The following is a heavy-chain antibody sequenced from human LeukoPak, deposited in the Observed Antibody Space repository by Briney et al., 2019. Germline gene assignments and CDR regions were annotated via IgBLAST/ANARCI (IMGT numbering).Heavy chain of an antibody. J-gene: IGHJ5*02. V-gene: IGHV1-2*02. CDR1: GYTFTGYY. CDR2: INPNSGGT. D-gene: IGHD1-14*01. CDR3: AREAMEVSTTGVDP. Sequence: GASVKVSCKASGYTFTGYYMHWVRQAPGQGLEWMGWINPNSGGTNYAQKFQGRVTMTRDTSISTAYMELSRLRSDDTAVYYCAREAMEVSTTGVDPWGQGTLVTVSS.